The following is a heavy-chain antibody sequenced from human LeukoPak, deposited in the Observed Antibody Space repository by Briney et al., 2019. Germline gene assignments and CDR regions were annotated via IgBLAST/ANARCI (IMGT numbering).Heavy chain of an antibody. D-gene: IGHD6-19*01. CDR1: GFTFDDYA. CDR2: ISWNSGSI. V-gene: IGHV3-9*01. J-gene: IGHJ4*02. CDR3: AKSVAGPPDY. Sequence: GRSLRLSCAASGFTFDDYAMHWVRQAPGKGLEWVSGISWNSGSIGYADSVKGRFTISRDNVKNSLYLQMNSLRAEDTALYYCAKSVAGPPDYWGQGTLVTVSS.